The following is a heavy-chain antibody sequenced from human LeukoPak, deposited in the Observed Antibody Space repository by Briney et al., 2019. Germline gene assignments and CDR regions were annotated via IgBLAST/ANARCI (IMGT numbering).Heavy chain of an antibody. CDR3: ARVTTMVRGVRPFDY. CDR2: ISAYNGNT. CDR1: GYTFTSYG. J-gene: IGHJ4*02. D-gene: IGHD3-10*01. V-gene: IGHV1-18*01. Sequence: ASVKVSCKASGYTFTSYGISWVRQAPGQGLEWMGWISAYNGNTNYAQKLQGRVTMTTDTSTSTAYIELRSLRSDDTAVYYCARVTTMVRGVRPFDYWGQGTLVTVSS.